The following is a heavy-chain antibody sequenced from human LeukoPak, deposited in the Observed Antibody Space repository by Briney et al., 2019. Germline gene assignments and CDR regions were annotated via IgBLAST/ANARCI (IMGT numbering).Heavy chain of an antibody. CDR1: GDSINSNY. D-gene: IGHD5-18*01. CDR3: ARGYSYAAHDY. Sequence: SETLSLTCSVSGDSINSNYWSWMRQPPGKGLEWIGYIYYGGSTNYNPSLKSRVSMSVDTSKNQFSLNLSSVAAADTAVYYCARGYSYAAHDYWGQGTLVTVSS. CDR2: IYYGGST. V-gene: IGHV4-59*01. J-gene: IGHJ4*02.